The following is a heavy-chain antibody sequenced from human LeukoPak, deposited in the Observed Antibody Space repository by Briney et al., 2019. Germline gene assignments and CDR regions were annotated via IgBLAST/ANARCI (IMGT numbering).Heavy chain of an antibody. J-gene: IGHJ3*02. CDR2: ISYDGSNK. CDR1: GFTFSSYA. Sequence: GRSLRLSCAASGFTFSSYAMHWVRQAPGKGLEWVAVISYDGSNKYYADSVKGRFTISRDNSKNTLYLQMNSLRAEDTAVYYCAAQLLAFDIWGQGTMVTVSS. D-gene: IGHD2-2*01. CDR3: AAQLLAFDI. V-gene: IGHV3-30-3*01.